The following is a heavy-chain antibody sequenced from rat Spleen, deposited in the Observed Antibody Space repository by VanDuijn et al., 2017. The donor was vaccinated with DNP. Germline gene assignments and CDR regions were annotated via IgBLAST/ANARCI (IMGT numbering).Heavy chain of an antibody. J-gene: IGHJ4*01. Sequence: EVQLVESGGGLVQPGRSLKLSCTASGFTFSDYYMAWVRQAPTKGLKWVASITNSGGSTYYRDSVKGRFTISRDNAKSTLYLQMDSLRSEDTATYYCTTGAMDAWGQGTSVTVSS. V-gene: IGHV5-20*01. CDR1: GFTFSDYY. CDR2: ITNSGGST. D-gene: IGHD5-1*01. CDR3: TTGAMDA.